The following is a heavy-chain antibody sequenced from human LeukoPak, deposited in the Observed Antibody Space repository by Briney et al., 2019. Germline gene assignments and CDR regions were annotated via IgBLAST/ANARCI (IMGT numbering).Heavy chain of an antibody. CDR2: IYHSGST. CDR3: GGGGGELGAFDI. Sequence: PSGTLSLTCAVSGGSISSSNWWSWVRQPPGKGLEWIGEIYHSGSTNYNPSLKSRVTISVDTSKNQFSLKLSSVTAADTAVYYWGGGGGELGAFDIWGQGTMVTVSS. V-gene: IGHV4-4*02. CDR1: GGSISSSNW. J-gene: IGHJ3*02. D-gene: IGHD1-7*01.